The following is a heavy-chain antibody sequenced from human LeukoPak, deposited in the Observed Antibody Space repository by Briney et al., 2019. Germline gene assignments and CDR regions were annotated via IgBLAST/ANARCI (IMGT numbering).Heavy chain of an antibody. D-gene: IGHD1-26*01. CDR1: GFPFSNYA. CDR3: AKESQEGSAFDI. J-gene: IGHJ3*02. CDR2: ISGSGDTT. Sequence: GGSLRLSCAASGFPFSNYALTWVRQAPGKGLEWVSTISGSGDTTYYADSVQGRFTISRDNSKNTLYLQMRSLRVEDTALYYCAKESQEGSAFDIWGQGTMVTVSS. V-gene: IGHV3-23*01.